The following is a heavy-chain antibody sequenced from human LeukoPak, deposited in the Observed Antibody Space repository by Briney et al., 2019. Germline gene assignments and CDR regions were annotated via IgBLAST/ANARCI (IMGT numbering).Heavy chain of an antibody. Sequence: GGSLRLSCAASGFTFSSYAMSWVRQAPGKGLEWVSAISGSGGSTYYADSVKGRFTISRDNSKNTLYPQMNSLRAEDTAVYYCAKDNRPCYDSSGYWVFQHWGQGTLVTVSS. CDR3: AKDNRPCYDSSGYWVFQH. J-gene: IGHJ1*01. CDR1: GFTFSSYA. V-gene: IGHV3-23*01. CDR2: ISGSGGST. D-gene: IGHD3-22*01.